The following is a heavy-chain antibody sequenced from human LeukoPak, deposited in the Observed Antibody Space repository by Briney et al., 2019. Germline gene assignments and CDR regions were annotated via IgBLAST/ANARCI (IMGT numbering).Heavy chain of an antibody. CDR3: ANGVPAAIA. CDR2: ISYDGSNK. Sequence: QSGGSLRLSCAASGFTFSSYGMHWVRQAPGKGLEWVAVISYDGSNKYYADSVKGRFTISRDNSKNTLYLQMNSLRAEDTAVYYCANGVPAAIAWGQGTLVTVSS. CDR1: GFTFSSYG. V-gene: IGHV3-30*18. D-gene: IGHD2-2*01. J-gene: IGHJ4*02.